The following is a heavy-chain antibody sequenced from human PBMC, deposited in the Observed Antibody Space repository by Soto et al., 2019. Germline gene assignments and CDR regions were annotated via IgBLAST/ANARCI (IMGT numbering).Heavy chain of an antibody. CDR1: GGSFSGYY. Sequence: PSETLSLTCAVYGGSFSGYYWSWIRQPPGKGLEWIGEINHSGTTKYTSSLESRVTISVDTSKSQFSLKLTSVTAADTAVYYCARMIRGIVIAKVSGWIDPWGQGTLVTVSS. V-gene: IGHV4-34*01. CDR3: ARMIRGIVIAKVSGWIDP. D-gene: IGHD3-10*01. J-gene: IGHJ5*02. CDR2: INHSGTT.